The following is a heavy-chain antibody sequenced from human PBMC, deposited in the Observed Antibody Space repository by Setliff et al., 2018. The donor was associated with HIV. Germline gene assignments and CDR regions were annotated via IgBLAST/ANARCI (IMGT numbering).Heavy chain of an antibody. CDR1: GGSIRSDY. CDR3: ARGILFFYYMDI. CDR2: VLSSGSA. D-gene: IGHD2-21*01. Sequence: KTSETLSLTCTVSGGSIRSDYWSWVRQTPGKGLEWIGYVLSSGSATYNPSLKSRVAMSVDTSKNQFSLSLASPTAADTAVYYCARGILFFYYMDIWGRGTTVTVSS. V-gene: IGHV4-59*08. J-gene: IGHJ6*03.